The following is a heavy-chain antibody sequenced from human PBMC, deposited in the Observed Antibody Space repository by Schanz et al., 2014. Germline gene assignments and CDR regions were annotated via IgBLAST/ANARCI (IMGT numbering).Heavy chain of an antibody. V-gene: IGHV3-11*01. CDR1: GFTFSDYY. CDR3: ARPPPPYSSSPYYWYYGMDV. J-gene: IGHJ6*02. D-gene: IGHD6-6*01. CDR2: ISNSGYTI. Sequence: QVQLVESGGGLVKPGGSLRLSCAASGFTFSDYYMNWIRQAPGKGLEWVSYISNSGYTIYYADSVKGRFTISRDNAKNSLYLQRNSRRAEDTAVYYWARPPPPYSSSPYYWYYGMDVWGQGTTVTVSS.